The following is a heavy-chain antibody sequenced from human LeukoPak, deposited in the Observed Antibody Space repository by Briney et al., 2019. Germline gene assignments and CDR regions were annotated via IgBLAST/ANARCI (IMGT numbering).Heavy chain of an antibody. CDR3: ARGGSRKPRANFDY. V-gene: IGHV4-34*01. J-gene: IGHJ4*02. CDR2: INHSGST. Sequence: PSETLSLTCAVYGGSFSGYYWSWIRQPPGKGLERIGEINHSGSTNYNPSLKSRVTISVDTSKNQFSLKLSSVTAADTAVYYCARGGSRKPRANFDYWGQGTLVTVSS. D-gene: IGHD3-10*01. CDR1: GGSFSGYY.